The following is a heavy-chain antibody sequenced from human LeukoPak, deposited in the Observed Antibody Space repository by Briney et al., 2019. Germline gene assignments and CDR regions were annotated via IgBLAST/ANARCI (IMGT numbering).Heavy chain of an antibody. V-gene: IGHV1-18*01. D-gene: IGHD5-18*01. CDR1: GYTFTSYG. CDR2: TSAYNGNT. CDR3: ARDGYSYGSDAFDI. Sequence: ASVKVSCKASGYTFTSYGISWVRQAPGQGLEWMGWTSAYNGNTNYAQKLQGRVTMTTDTSTSTAYMELRSLRSDDTAVYYCARDGYSYGSDAFDIWGQGTMVTVSS. J-gene: IGHJ3*02.